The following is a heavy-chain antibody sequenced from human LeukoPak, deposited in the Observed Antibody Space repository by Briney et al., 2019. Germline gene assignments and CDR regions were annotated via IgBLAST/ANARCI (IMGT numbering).Heavy chain of an antibody. J-gene: IGHJ6*02. CDR1: GFTFSSYW. CDR2: INGDGSST. Sequence: GGSLRLSCAASGFTFSSYWMHWVRQAPGKGLVWVSRINGDGSSTTYADSVKGRFTISRDNAKNTLYLQMNSLRAEDTAVYYCAREGGYYDILTGFDYYYGMDVWGQGTRVTASS. CDR3: AREGGYYDILTGFDYYYGMDV. V-gene: IGHV3-74*01. D-gene: IGHD3-9*01.